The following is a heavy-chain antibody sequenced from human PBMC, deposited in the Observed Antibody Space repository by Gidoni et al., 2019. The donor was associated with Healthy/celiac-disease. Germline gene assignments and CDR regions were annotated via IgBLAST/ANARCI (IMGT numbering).Heavy chain of an antibody. J-gene: IGHJ4*02. D-gene: IGHD2-21*02. CDR1: GGSFSGYY. CDR3: ARGGVVVTAIIH. CDR2: INHSGST. Sequence: QVQLQQWGAGLLTPSETLSITCAVYGGSFSGYYWRWIRQPPGQGLEWIGEINHSGSTNYHPSLKSRVTISVDTSKNQFSLKLSSVTAADTAVYYCARGGVVVTAIIHWGQGTLVTVSS. V-gene: IGHV4-34*01.